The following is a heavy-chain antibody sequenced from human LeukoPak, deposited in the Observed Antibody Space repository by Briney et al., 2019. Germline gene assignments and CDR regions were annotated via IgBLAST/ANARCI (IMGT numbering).Heavy chain of an antibody. Sequence: GRCLSLSCAASRFTLSDYYMSWIRHAPRKVLGWGSYISSSGSTIYSADSVEGRFTICRHNAKNSVYVPVNCRISEHTSVYYCAKGREDSSSCACFDYWGRGTVDTVSS. CDR3: AKGREDSSSCACFDY. CDR2: ISSSGSTI. CDR1: RFTLSDYY. J-gene: IGHJ4*02. D-gene: IGHD6-13*01. V-gene: IGHV3-11*04.